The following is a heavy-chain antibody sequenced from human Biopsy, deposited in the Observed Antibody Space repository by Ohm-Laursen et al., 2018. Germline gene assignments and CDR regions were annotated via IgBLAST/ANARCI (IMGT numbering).Heavy chain of an antibody. V-gene: IGHV3-33*04. D-gene: IGHD6-19*01. CDR2: IWYDGTNE. CDR1: GFTFGHYA. CDR3: ARGLSSGWYGYFDV. J-gene: IGHJ2*01. Sequence: SLRLSCAASGFTFGHYAMHWVRQAPGKGLEWISFIWYDGTNEDYADSVKGRFTLSRDNSKNTLYLQINTLTLEDTAFYYCARGLSSGWYGYFDVWGRGTLVTVSS.